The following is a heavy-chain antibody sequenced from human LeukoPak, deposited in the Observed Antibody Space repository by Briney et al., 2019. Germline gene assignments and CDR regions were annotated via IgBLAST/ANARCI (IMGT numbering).Heavy chain of an antibody. Sequence: PGGSLRLSCAASGFTFSNYAMHWVRQAPGKGLEWVAVTSYDGNNEDYADSVKGRFTISRDNSENTVYVQMNSLRPDDTAVYFCARASRFLEWLSPFDFWGQGTLVTVSS. V-gene: IGHV3-30-3*01. CDR3: ARASRFLEWLSPFDF. D-gene: IGHD3-3*01. J-gene: IGHJ4*02. CDR2: TSYDGNNE. CDR1: GFTFSNYA.